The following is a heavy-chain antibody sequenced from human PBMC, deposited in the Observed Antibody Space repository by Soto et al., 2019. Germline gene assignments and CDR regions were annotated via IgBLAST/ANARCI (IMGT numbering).Heavy chain of an antibody. CDR1: GFTFSSYA. J-gene: IGHJ6*03. V-gene: IGHV3-64*01. Sequence: EVQLVESGGGLVQPGGSLRLSCAASGFTFSSYAMHWVRQAPGKGLEYVSAISSNGGSTYYANSVKGRFTISRDNSKNTLYLQMGSLRAEDMAVYYCAPRPKGYDFWSGPYYMDVSGKGTTVTVSS. CDR2: ISSNGGST. D-gene: IGHD3-3*01. CDR3: APRPKGYDFWSGPYYMDV.